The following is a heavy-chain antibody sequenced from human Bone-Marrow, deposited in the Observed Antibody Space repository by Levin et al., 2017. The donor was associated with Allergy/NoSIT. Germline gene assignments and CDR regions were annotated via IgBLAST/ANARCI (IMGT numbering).Heavy chain of an antibody. CDR2: VYFSGST. Sequence: SETLSLTCTVSGDSIISATYYWGWVRQPPGKGLEWIGSVYFSGSTYLSPFLKSRVTMSVDTSRSHFSLNLSSVTAADTAVYYCARVPALRFLDWFLDYWGRESWSPSPQ. CDR1: GDSIISATYY. J-gene: IGHJ4*02. D-gene: IGHD3-9*01. CDR3: ARVPALRFLDWFLDY. V-gene: IGHV4-39*02.